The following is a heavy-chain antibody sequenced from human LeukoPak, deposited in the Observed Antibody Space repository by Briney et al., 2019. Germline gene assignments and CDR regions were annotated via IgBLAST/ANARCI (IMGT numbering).Heavy chain of an antibody. CDR2: IIPILGIA. J-gene: IGHJ3*02. D-gene: IGHD7-27*01. V-gene: IGHV1-69*04. CDR1: GGTFSSYA. Sequence: SVKVSCKASGGTFSSYAISWVRQAPGQGLEWMGRIIPILGIANYAQKFQGRVTITADKSTSTAYMELSGLRSEDTAVYYCARGGAYPNWGFSGAFDIWGQGTMVTVSS. CDR3: ARGGAYPNWGFSGAFDI.